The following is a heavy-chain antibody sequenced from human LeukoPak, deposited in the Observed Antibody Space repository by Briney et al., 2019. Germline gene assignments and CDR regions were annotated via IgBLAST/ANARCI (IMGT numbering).Heavy chain of an antibody. CDR1: GGSISSGDFY. CDR2: IHYRGST. CDR3: ARKKVRVAIPYYYTDV. V-gene: IGHV4-31*03. Sequence: PSETLSLTCTVSGGSISSGDFYWNWVRQHPGKGLEWIGYIHYRGSTYYNPSLQSRVSMSVDTSKNQFPLKLTSVTAANTAVYYCARKKVRVAIPYYYTDVWGKGTTVTVSS. J-gene: IGHJ6*03. D-gene: IGHD3-10*01.